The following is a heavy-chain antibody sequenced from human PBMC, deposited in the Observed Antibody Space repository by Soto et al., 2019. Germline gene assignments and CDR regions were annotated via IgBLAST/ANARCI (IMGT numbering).Heavy chain of an antibody. CDR2: IIPIFGTA. Sequence: QVQLVQSGAEVKKPGSSVKVSCKASGGTFSSYAISWVRQAPGQGLEWMGGIIPIFGTANYAQKFQGRVTITADKSTSTAYMELSSLRSEDTAVYYCARDGYRTYYDFWSGYYYGMDVCCQGTTVTVSS. V-gene: IGHV1-69*06. D-gene: IGHD3-3*01. CDR3: ARDGYRTYYDFWSGYYYGMDV. CDR1: GGTFSSYA. J-gene: IGHJ6*02.